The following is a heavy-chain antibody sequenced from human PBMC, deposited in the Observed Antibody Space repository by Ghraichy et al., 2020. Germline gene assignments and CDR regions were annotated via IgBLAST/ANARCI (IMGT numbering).Heavy chain of an antibody. Sequence: GGSLRLSCAASGFIFGDYWMTWVRQAPGKGLEMVADIKKDGGEKYYVDSVKGRFTISRDNVKNSLSLQMTSLRAEDTAVYYCARDRLVGPAGDYLDYWGQGTLGTVSS. J-gene: IGHJ4*02. CDR1: GFIFGDYW. CDR3: ARDRLVGPAGDYLDY. D-gene: IGHD6-13*01. V-gene: IGHV3-7*01. CDR2: IKKDGGEK.